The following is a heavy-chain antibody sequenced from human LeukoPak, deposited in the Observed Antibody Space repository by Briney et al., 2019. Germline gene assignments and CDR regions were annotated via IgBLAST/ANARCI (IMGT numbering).Heavy chain of an antibody. Sequence: GGSLRLSCAASGFTFSSYSMNWVRQAPGKGLEWVSSISSSSSYIYYADSVKGRFIISRDNAKNSLYLQMNSLRAEDTAVYYCARGLWGGMTTGHLQLRRDYWGQGTLVTVSS. CDR2: ISSSSSYI. J-gene: IGHJ4*02. CDR3: ARGLWGGMTTGHLQLRRDY. CDR1: GFTFSSYS. D-gene: IGHD5-24*01. V-gene: IGHV3-21*01.